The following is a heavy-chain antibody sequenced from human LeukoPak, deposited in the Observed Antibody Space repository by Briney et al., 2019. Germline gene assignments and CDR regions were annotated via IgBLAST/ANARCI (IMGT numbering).Heavy chain of an antibody. CDR2: INHSGST. CDR3: ARLHRGVAAAGTGYYFDY. V-gene: IGHV4-34*01. Sequence: PSETLSLTCAVYGGSFSGYYWSWIRQPPGKGLEWIGEINHSGSTNYNPSHKSRVTISVDTSKNQFSLKLSSVTAADTAVYYCARLHRGVAAAGTGYYFDYWGQGTLVTVSS. D-gene: IGHD6-13*01. CDR1: GGSFSGYY. J-gene: IGHJ4*02.